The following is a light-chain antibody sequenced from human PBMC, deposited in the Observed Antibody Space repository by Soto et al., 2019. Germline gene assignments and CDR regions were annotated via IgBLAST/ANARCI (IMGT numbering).Light chain of an antibody. Sequence: DIHMTHSPSSFSSSLVDRVTITCRASQGISNWLAWYQQKPGKAPKLLIYAASSLQSGVPSRFSGSGSGTDFTLTISSLQPEDFATYYCQQSYSTLSITFGQGTRLEIK. J-gene: IGKJ5*01. CDR3: QQSYSTLSIT. CDR1: QGISNW. V-gene: IGKV1-12*01. CDR2: AAS.